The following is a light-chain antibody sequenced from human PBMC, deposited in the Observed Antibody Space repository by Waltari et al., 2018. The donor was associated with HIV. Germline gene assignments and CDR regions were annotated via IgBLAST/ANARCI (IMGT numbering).Light chain of an antibody. J-gene: IGLJ2*01. CDR1: SSDIVNYTY. V-gene: IGLV2-14*01. CDR2: EDN. Sequence: QSALTQPASVSGSPGQSITISSTSASSDIVNYTYVSWYQHHPGIAPKPIIYEDNNRPSWVSNRFSGSKSGKTASLTISGLQAEDESDYYCSSYTDSSVIFGGGTKVTVL. CDR3: SSYTDSSVI.